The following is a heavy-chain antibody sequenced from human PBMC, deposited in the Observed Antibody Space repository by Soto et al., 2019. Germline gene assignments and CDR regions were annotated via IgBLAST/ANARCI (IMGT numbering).Heavy chain of an antibody. Sequence: QVVLEQSGGEVKKPGASVKVSCKASGYTFSGYSITWVRQAPGQGLEWMGRISGYNGNTNYARTLRDRLTLTTDTSTSTAYMELRSLTSDDTAVYYCARDVFCGGAPACPDMDVWGQGTTVIVSS. CDR3: ARDVFCGGAPACPDMDV. V-gene: IGHV1-18*04. J-gene: IGHJ6*02. D-gene: IGHD2-21*01. CDR1: GYTFSGYS. CDR2: ISGYNGNT.